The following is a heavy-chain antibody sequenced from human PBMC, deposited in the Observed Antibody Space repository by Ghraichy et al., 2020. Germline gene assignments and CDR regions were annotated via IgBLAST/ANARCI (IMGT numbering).Heavy chain of an antibody. Sequence: SETLSLTCAVYGGSFSGYYWSWIRQPPGKGLEWIGEINHSGSTNYNPSLKSRVTISVDTSKNQFSLKLSSVTAADTAVYYCARGRTIAARLGVKRHNPLARSYYMDVWGKGTTVTVSS. CDR3: ARGRTIAARLGVKRHNPLARSYYMDV. V-gene: IGHV4-34*01. D-gene: IGHD6-6*01. J-gene: IGHJ6*03. CDR2: INHSGST. CDR1: GGSFSGYY.